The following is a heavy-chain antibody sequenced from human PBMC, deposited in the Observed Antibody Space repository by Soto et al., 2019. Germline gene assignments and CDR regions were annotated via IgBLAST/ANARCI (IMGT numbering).Heavy chain of an antibody. CDR2: ISAYSGNT. D-gene: IGHD3-9*01. CDR3: ARQYDILTGYYLEVGY. Sequence: QVQLVQSGAEVKKPGASVKVSCKASGYTFTSYGISWVRQAPGQGLEWMGWISAYSGNTNYAQNLQGRVTMTTDTTTRTAYMELRSLRSDDTAVYYCARQYDILTGYYLEVGYWGQGTLVTVSS. CDR1: GYTFTSYG. J-gene: IGHJ4*02. V-gene: IGHV1-18*01.